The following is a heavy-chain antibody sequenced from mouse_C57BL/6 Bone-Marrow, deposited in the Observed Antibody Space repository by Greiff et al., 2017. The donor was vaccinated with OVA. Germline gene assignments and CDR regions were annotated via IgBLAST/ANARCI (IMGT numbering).Heavy chain of an antibody. CDR1: GYTFTSYW. CDR2: IYPGSGST. J-gene: IGHJ3*01. Sequence: QVQLQQPGAELVKPGASVKMSCKASGYTFTSYWITWVKQRPGQGLAWIGDIYPGSGSTNYNEKFKSKATLTVDTSSSTAYMQLSSLTSEDSAVYYCARSYYGSSPWFAYWGQGTLVTVSA. CDR3: ARSYYGSSPWFAY. D-gene: IGHD1-1*01. V-gene: IGHV1-55*01.